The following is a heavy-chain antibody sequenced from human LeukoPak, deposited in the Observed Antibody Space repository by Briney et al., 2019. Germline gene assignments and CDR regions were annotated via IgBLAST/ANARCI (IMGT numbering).Heavy chain of an antibody. CDR2: ISGFNGHT. Sequence: GASVKVSCKASGYTFSNYGMSWVRQAPGHGLKWMGWISGFNGHTKYSQKPQGRVTMTTDTSTSTAYMEVRSLRSDDTAVYYCARAWLRRKYYYYMDVWGKGTTVTVSS. D-gene: IGHD5-12*01. CDR3: ARAWLRRKYYYYMDV. CDR1: GYTFSNYG. J-gene: IGHJ6*03. V-gene: IGHV1-18*04.